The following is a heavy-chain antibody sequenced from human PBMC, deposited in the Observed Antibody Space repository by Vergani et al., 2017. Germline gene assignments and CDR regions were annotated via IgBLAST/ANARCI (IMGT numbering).Heavy chain of an antibody. D-gene: IGHD3-10*01. CDR1: RYSFNSYW. CDR3: ASGGHGSENGGALQL. J-gene: IGHJ3*01. Sequence: EVQLVQSGAEVKKPGESVTISCKASRYSFNSYWIGWVRQMPGKGLEWMGMVYPGDSEVKSNPTFRGQVIFSVDTSVNTAYLQWRSLQASDTATYFCASGGHGSENGGALQLWGQGTNITVSS. V-gene: IGHV5-51*01. CDR2: VYPGDSEV.